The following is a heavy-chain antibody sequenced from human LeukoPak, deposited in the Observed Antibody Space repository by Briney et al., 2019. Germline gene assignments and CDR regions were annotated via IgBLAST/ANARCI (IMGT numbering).Heavy chain of an antibody. CDR2: ISPSGGST. CDR1: GFIFSSCA. CDR3: AKFSAFTSNWYKTPFGS. V-gene: IGHV3-23*01. Sequence: GGSLRLSCAAFGFIFSSCAMCWVRQSPGKGLEWVSAISPSGGSTYYAASVKGRFTVSRDNSKNTLYLQLNSLGAEDTAIYYCAKFSAFTSNWYKTPFGSWGQGTLVTVSS. D-gene: IGHD6-13*01. J-gene: IGHJ4*02.